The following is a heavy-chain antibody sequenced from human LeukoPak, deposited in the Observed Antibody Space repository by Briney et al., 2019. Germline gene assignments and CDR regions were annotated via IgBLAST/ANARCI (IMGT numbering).Heavy chain of an antibody. Sequence: SETLSLTCTVSGGSISSYYWSWIRQPPGKGLEWIGYIYYSGGTNYNPSLKSRVTISVDTSKNQFSLKLSSVTAADTAVYYCARSRGSSGWYWFDPWGQGTLVTVSS. CDR3: ARSRGSSGWYWFDP. J-gene: IGHJ5*02. V-gene: IGHV4-59*01. D-gene: IGHD6-19*01. CDR1: GGSISSYY. CDR2: IYYSGGT.